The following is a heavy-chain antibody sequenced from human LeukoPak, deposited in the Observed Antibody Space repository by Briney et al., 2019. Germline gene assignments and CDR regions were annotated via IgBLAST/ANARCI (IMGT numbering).Heavy chain of an antibody. Sequence: SSETLSLTCTVSGGSISSYYWSWIRQPPGKGLEWIGYIYYSGSTNYNPSLKSRVTISVDTSKNQFSLKLSSVTAADTAVYYCASTILYYMDVWGKGTTVTVSS. CDR3: ASTILYYMDV. V-gene: IGHV4-59*01. J-gene: IGHJ6*03. CDR2: IYYSGST. CDR1: GGSISSYY. D-gene: IGHD5-24*01.